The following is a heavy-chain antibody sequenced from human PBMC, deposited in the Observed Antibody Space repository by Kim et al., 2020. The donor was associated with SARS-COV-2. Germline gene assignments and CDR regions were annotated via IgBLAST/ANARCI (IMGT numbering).Heavy chain of an antibody. CDR2: ISAYNGNT. D-gene: IGHD1-7*01. V-gene: IGHV1-18*04. CDR1: GYTFTSYG. J-gene: IGHJ3*02. CDR3: ARDLDWNYDNEAFDI. Sequence: ASVKVSCKASGYTFTSYGISWVRQAPGQGLEWMGWISAYNGNTNYAQKLQGRVTMTTDTSTSTAYMELRSLRSDDTAVYYCARDLDWNYDNEAFDIWGQGTMVTVSS.